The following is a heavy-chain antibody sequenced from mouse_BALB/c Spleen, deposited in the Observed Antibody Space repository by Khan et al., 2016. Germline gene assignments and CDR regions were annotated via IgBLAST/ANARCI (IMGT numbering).Heavy chain of an antibody. J-gene: IGHJ3*01. D-gene: IGHD2-14*01. Sequence: QVQLKESGAELVRPGSSVKISCKASGYAFSNYLMNWVKQGPGQGLEWIGQIYPGDGNTNYNGKFKDKATLTADNSSTTAYMQLSSLTSEASAVYFCARSGYDYFAYWGQGTLVTVSA. CDR1: GYAFSNYL. CDR3: ARSGYDYFAY. CDR2: IYPGDGNT. V-gene: IGHV1-80*01.